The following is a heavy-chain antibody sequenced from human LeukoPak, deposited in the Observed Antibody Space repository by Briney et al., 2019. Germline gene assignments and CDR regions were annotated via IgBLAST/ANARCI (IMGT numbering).Heavy chain of an antibody. CDR3: ARLRDSSSWFFGY. CDR1: GYTFTSNW. CDR2: IHPDDSDT. Sequence: GESLKISCKASGYTFTSNWIAWVRQKPGKGPEWTGIIHPDDSDTMYSPSFQGQVTVSVDKSMSTTFLQWSSLKTSDTATYYCARLRDSSSWFFGYWGQGTLVTVSP. V-gene: IGHV5-51*01. D-gene: IGHD6-13*01. J-gene: IGHJ4*02.